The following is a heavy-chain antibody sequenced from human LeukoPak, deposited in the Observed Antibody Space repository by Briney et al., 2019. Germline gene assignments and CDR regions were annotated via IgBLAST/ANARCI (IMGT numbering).Heavy chain of an antibody. CDR1: GYTFSSYG. V-gene: IGHV1-18*01. J-gene: IGHJ5*02. D-gene: IGHD6-6*01. Sequence: ASVTVTCKASGYTFSSYGFSWVRQAPGQGLEWMGWISAYNGNTNYAQKLQGRVTMTTDTSTSTAYMELRSLRSDDTAVYYCARVPLIAARPGSGWFDPWGQLTLVTVSS. CDR2: ISAYNGNT. CDR3: ARVPLIAARPGSGWFDP.